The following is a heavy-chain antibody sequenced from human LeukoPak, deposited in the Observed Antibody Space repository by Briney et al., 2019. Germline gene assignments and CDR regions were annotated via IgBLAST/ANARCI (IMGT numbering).Heavy chain of an antibody. Sequence: SETLSLTCTVSGGSISSYYWSWIRQPPGKGLEWIGYIYYSGSTNYNPSLKGRVTISVDTSKNQFSLKLSSVTAADTAVYYCARRVEDYYDSSGYLDYWGQGTLVTVSS. D-gene: IGHD3-22*01. J-gene: IGHJ4*02. CDR3: ARRVEDYYDSSGYLDY. CDR2: IYYSGST. V-gene: IGHV4-59*08. CDR1: GGSISSYY.